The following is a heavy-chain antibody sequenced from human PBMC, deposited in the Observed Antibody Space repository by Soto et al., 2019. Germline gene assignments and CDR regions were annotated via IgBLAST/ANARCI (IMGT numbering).Heavy chain of an antibody. CDR2: IWYDGSNK. D-gene: IGHD3-10*01. J-gene: IGHJ4*02. CDR3: AREEGYYYGSGSYGY. V-gene: IGHV3-33*01. CDR1: GFTFSSYG. Sequence: QVQLVESGGGVVQPGRSLRLSCAASGFTFSSYGMHWVRQAPGKGLEWVAVIWYDGSNKHYADSVKGRFTISRDNSKNTLYLQMNSLRAEDTAVYYCAREEGYYYGSGSYGYWGQGTLVTVSS.